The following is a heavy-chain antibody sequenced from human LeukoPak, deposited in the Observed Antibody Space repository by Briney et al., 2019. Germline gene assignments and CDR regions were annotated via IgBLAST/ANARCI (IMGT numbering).Heavy chain of an antibody. D-gene: IGHD2-21*01. Sequence: GGSLRLSCVVSGFDFDDYGMHWVRQAPGKGLEWVSAINFNGDSTAYADSVKGRFTISRDNSKNSLFLELSSLRPEDTALYYCAKHLRATNTYFFYGLDAWGQGTTVTVSS. CDR2: INFNGDST. CDR3: AKHLRATNTYFFYGLDA. V-gene: IGHV3-9*01. CDR1: GFDFDDYG. J-gene: IGHJ6*02.